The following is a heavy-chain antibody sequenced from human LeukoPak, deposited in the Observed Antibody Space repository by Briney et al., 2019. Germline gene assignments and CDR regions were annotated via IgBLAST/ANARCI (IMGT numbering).Heavy chain of an antibody. D-gene: IGHD5-12*01. V-gene: IGHV3-23*01. Sequence: GGSLRLSCAASGFSFSNYAMSWVRQAPGKGLEWVSLIIASSGATFYVDSVKGRFTFSGDKSKNTLYLQMNSLRAEDTALYYCVKEAYDYVDIGYFDYWGQGALVTVSS. CDR2: IIASSGAT. CDR1: GFSFSNYA. CDR3: VKEAYDYVDIGYFDY. J-gene: IGHJ4*02.